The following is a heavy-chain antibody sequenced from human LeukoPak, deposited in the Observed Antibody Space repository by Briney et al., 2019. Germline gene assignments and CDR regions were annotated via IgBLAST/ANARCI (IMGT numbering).Heavy chain of an antibody. Sequence: PGGSLRLSCAASGFSFSTYNMNWVRQAPGKGLEWVSSISNTGSYIYYSDSAKGRFTITRDNAKNSLYMQMNNLRAEDTAVYYCARHGYDGFDMWGRGTMVTVSS. D-gene: IGHD6-13*01. CDR1: GFSFSTYN. CDR2: ISNTGSYI. V-gene: IGHV3-21*01. J-gene: IGHJ3*02. CDR3: ARHGYDGFDM.